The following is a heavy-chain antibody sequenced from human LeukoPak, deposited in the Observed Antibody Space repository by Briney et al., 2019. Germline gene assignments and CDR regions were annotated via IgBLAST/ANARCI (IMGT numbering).Heavy chain of an antibody. CDR3: GREIWSGPLIDY. CDR1: GFTFSSPW. D-gene: IGHD3-3*01. Sequence: GGSLRLSCVASGFTFSSPWMHWVRHAPGKGLVWVSRINTDGSSTSYADSVKGRFTISRDNAKKTLYLQLNSLRAEDTAVYYCGREIWSGPLIDYWGQGTQVTVSS. J-gene: IGHJ4*02. CDR2: INTDGSST. V-gene: IGHV3-74*01.